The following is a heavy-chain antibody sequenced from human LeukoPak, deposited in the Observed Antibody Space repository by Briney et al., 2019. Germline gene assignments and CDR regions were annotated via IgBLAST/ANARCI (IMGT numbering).Heavy chain of an antibody. Sequence: GGSLRLSCAASGFTFSSYWMHWVRQAPGKGLVWVSRINSDGSSTSYADSVKGRFTISRDNAKNTLYLQMNSLRAEDTAVYYCARAVGYSYGNDYWGQGTLVTVSS. CDR2: INSDGSST. J-gene: IGHJ4*02. V-gene: IGHV3-74*01. CDR1: GFTFSSYW. CDR3: ARAVGYSYGNDY. D-gene: IGHD5-18*01.